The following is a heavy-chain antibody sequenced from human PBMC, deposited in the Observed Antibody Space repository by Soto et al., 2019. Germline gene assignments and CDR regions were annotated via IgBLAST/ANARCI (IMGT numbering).Heavy chain of an antibody. CDR3: ARGLFYDFWSGYFRAPGGNWFDP. J-gene: IGHJ5*02. Sequence: SETLSLTCAVYGGSFSGYYWSWIRQPPGKGLEWFGEINHSGSTNYNPSLKSRVTISVDTSKNQFSLKLSSVTAADTAVHYCARGLFYDFWSGYFRAPGGNWFDPWGQGTLVTVS. CDR1: GGSFSGYY. CDR2: INHSGST. V-gene: IGHV4-34*01. D-gene: IGHD3-3*01.